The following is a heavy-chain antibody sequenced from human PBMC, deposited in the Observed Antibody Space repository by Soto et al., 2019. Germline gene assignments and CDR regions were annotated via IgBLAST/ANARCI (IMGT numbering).Heavy chain of an antibody. CDR3: ARVSSDFWGGFPY. V-gene: IGHV3-30-3*01. CDR1: GFTFSSYA. CDR2: ISYDGNNQ. D-gene: IGHD3-3*01. J-gene: IGHJ4*02. Sequence: QVQLVESGGGVVQPGRSLRLSCAVSGFTFSSYAMHWVRQAPGKGLEWVAVISYDGNNQYYADSAKGRFTVSRDNSKNTVYLQMNSLRAEDTAVYYRARVSSDFWGGFPYWGQGTLVTVSS.